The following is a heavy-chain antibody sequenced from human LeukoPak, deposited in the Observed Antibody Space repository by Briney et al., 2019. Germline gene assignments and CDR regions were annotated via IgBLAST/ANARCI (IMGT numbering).Heavy chain of an antibody. D-gene: IGHD2-15*01. CDR1: GFRFTAFW. CDR2: INQESTET. Sequence: PGGSLRLSCAASGFRFTAFWMSWVRQAPGKGPERVANINQESTETYYVDSVRGRFTISRDNAKNSLSLQMNSLRVEDTAVYYCAREVDRSFGYWGQGNLVTVSS. CDR3: AREVDRSFGY. J-gene: IGHJ4*02. V-gene: IGHV3-7*01.